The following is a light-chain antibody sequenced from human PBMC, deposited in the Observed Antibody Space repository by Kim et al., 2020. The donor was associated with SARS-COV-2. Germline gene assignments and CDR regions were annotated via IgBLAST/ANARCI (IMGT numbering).Light chain of an antibody. CDR3: QAWDINTFVV. CDR2: KNN. Sequence: VSPGQAASITCSGDKLGNEYVWWYQHMSGQSPVLGMYKNNERPSGIPERFSGSKSGNTVTLTISGTQPMDEADYDCQAWDINTFVVFGGGTQLTVL. J-gene: IGLJ2*01. V-gene: IGLV3-1*01. CDR1: KLGNEY.